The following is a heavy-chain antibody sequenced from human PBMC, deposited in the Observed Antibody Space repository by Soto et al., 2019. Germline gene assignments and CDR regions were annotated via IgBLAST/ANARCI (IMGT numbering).Heavy chain of an antibody. Sequence: ASVKVSCTASGGTFSSYAIIWVRQAPGQGLEWMGGIIPIFGTANYAQKFQGRVTITADESTSTAYMELSSLRSEDTAVYYCARDHRMTTVTTDWFDPWGQGTLVTVSS. V-gene: IGHV1-69*13. CDR2: IIPIFGTA. J-gene: IGHJ5*02. D-gene: IGHD4-17*01. CDR1: GGTFSSYA. CDR3: ARDHRMTTVTTDWFDP.